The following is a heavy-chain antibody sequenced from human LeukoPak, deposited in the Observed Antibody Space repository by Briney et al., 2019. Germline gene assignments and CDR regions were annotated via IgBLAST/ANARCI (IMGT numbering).Heavy chain of an antibody. D-gene: IGHD2-2*01. J-gene: IGHJ4*02. CDR3: ARERGGKYCSSTSCNRGLDY. CDR2: ISAYNGNT. V-gene: IGHV1-18*01. CDR1: GYTFTSYG. Sequence: ASVKVSCKASGYTFTSYGISWVRQAPGQGLEWMGWISAYNGNTNYAQKLQGRVTMTTDTSTSTAYMELRSLRSDDTAVYYCARERGGKYCSSTSCNRGLDYWGQGTLVTVSS.